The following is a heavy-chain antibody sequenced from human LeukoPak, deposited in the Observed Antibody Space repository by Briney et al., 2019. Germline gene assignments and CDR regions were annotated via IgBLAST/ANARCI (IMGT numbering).Heavy chain of an antibody. CDR3: ARGTVSGETYYFDY. J-gene: IGHJ4*02. Sequence: SETLSLTCTVSGGSISSSSYYWGWIRQPPGKGLEWIGSIYYSGSTYYNPSLKSRVTISVDTSKNQFSLKLSSVTAADTAVYYCARGTVSGETYYFDYWGQGTLVTVSS. CDR2: IYYSGST. V-gene: IGHV4-39*07. CDR1: GGSISSSSYY. D-gene: IGHD2-15*01.